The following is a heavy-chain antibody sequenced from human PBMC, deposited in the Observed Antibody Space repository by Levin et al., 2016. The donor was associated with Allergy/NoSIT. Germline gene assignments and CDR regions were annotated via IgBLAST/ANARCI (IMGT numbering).Heavy chain of an antibody. CDR1: TFTLDKYW. J-gene: IGHJ4*02. Sequence: GGSLRLSCGASTFTLDKYWMSWVRQAPGSALEWVANINQDGNKRFYLDSVKGRFTISRDNGNNSVYLQMTNLRAEDSAIYYCVGEKYSSGWYFWGQGALVAVSS. V-gene: IGHV3-7*03. D-gene: IGHD6-19*01. CDR2: INQDGNKR. CDR3: VGEKYSSGWYF.